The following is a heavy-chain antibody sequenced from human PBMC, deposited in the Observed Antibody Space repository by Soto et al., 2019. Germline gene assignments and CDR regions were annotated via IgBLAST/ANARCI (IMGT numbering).Heavy chain of an antibody. D-gene: IGHD3-3*01. Sequence: QVQLQESGPGLVKPSQTLSLTCTVSGGSISSDGYYWSWIRQHPGKGPECIGYMYQSGTTYYNPSLKGRXXMXVXXSKNQFSLKINSVTAADTAIYHCARGVPNNWNLDIWGRGTLVTVSS. CDR2: MYQSGTT. CDR3: ARGVPNNWNLDI. V-gene: IGHV4-31*03. J-gene: IGHJ2*01. CDR1: GGSISSDGYY.